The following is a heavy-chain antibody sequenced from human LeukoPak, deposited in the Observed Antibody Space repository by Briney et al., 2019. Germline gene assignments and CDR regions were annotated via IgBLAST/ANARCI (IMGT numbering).Heavy chain of an antibody. J-gene: IGHJ4*02. CDR3: TRKGGPTLDY. CDR2: IRSKAYGGTT. CDR1: GFTFGDYA. V-gene: IGHV3-49*04. D-gene: IGHD3-16*01. Sequence: GGSLRLSCTASGFTFGDYAMSWVRQAPGKGLEWVGFIRSKAYGGTTEYAASVKGRFTISRDDSKSIAYLQMNSLKTEDTAVYYCTRKGGPTLDYWGQGTLVTASS.